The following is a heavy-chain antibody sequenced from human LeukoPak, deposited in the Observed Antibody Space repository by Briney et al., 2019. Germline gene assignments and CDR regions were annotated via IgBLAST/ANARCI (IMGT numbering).Heavy chain of an antibody. Sequence: SETLSLTCTVSGGSISNYYWSWIRQPPGKGLEWIGYIYDSGGTNYNPSLKSRVTISVDTSKNQFSLNLSSVTAADTAVYYCTRDGVKSNGYTRDWYFDLWGRGTLVTVSS. V-gene: IGHV4-59*01. CDR1: GGSISNYY. D-gene: IGHD5-24*01. CDR2: IYDSGGT. J-gene: IGHJ2*01. CDR3: TRDGVKSNGYTRDWYFDL.